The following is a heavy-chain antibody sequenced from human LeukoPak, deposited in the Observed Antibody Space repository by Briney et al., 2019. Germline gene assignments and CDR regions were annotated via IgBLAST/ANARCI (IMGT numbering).Heavy chain of an antibody. Sequence: SETLSLTCTVSGGSISSYYWSWIRQPPGKGLEWIGYIYYSGSTNYNPSLKSRVTISVDTSKNQFSLKLRSVTAADTAVYYCARLVGATLWFDPWGQGTLVTVSS. CDR3: ARLVGATLWFDP. V-gene: IGHV4-59*01. J-gene: IGHJ5*02. D-gene: IGHD1-26*01. CDR2: IYYSGST. CDR1: GGSISSYY.